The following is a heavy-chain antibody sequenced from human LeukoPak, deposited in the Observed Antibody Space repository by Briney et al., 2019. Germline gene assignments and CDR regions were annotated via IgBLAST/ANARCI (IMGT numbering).Heavy chain of an antibody. CDR3: ARVAVVVPAAIAGWFDP. J-gene: IGHJ5*02. CDR1: GGSISSYY. V-gene: IGHV4-59*12. D-gene: IGHD2-2*02. Sequence: SETLSLTCTVSGGSISSYYWSWIRQPPGKGLEWIGYIYYSGSTNYNPSLKSRVTISVDTSKNQFSLKLSSVTAADTAVYYCARVAVVVPAAIAGWFDPWGQGTLVTVSS. CDR2: IYYSGST.